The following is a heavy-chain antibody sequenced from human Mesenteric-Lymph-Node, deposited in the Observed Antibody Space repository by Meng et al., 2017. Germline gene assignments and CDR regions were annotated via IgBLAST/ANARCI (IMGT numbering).Heavy chain of an antibody. J-gene: IGHJ6*02. D-gene: IGHD6-13*01. CDR3: AKETAAGTYYYGMDV. Sequence: ASVKVSCKASGYTFTGYYMHWVRQAPGQGLEWMGWINPNSGGTNYAQKFQGRVTMTRDTSISTAYMELSRLRSDDTAVYYCAKETAAGTYYYGMDVWGQGTTVTVSS. V-gene: IGHV1-2*02. CDR1: GYTFTGYY. CDR2: INPNSGGT.